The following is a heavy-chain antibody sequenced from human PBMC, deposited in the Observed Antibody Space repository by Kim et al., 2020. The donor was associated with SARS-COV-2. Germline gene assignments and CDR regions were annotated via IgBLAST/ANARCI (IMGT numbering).Heavy chain of an antibody. CDR3: ARHHSGVATITRFDY. CDR2: INHSGST. J-gene: IGHJ4*02. V-gene: IGHV4-34*01. CDR1: GGSFSGYY. Sequence: SETLSLTCAVYGGSFSGYYWSWIRQPPGKGLEWIGEINHSGSTNYNPSLKSRVTISVDTSKNQFSLKLSSVTAADTAVYYCARHHSGVATITRFDYWGQGTLVTVSS. D-gene: IGHD5-12*01.